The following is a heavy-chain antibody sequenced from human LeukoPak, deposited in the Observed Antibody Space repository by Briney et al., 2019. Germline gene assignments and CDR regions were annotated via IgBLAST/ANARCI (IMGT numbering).Heavy chain of an antibody. CDR1: GFTFRSYW. V-gene: IGHV3-7*04. D-gene: IGHD5-18*01. CDR3: ARGYSSGYWYFDL. Sequence: GGSLRLSCAASGFTFRSYWMSWVRQAPGKGLEWVANIKQNGGEKSYVDSVKGRFTISRDNAKNSLYLQMHSLRAEDTAVYYCARGYSSGYWYFDLWGRGTLVTVSS. CDR2: IKQNGGEK. J-gene: IGHJ2*01.